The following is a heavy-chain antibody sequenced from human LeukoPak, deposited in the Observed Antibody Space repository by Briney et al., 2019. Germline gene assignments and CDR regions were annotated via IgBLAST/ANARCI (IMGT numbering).Heavy chain of an antibody. CDR3: ARGDGIVGATFPRGRFQH. J-gene: IGHJ1*01. CDR2: ISSSSSTI. CDR1: GFTFSSYS. Sequence: PGGSLRLSCAASGFTFSSYSMNWVRQAPGKGLEWVSYISSSSSTIYYADSVKGRFTISRDNAKNSLYLQMNSLRAEDTAVYYCARGDGIVGATFPRGRFQHWGQGTLVTVSS. D-gene: IGHD1-26*01. V-gene: IGHV3-48*01.